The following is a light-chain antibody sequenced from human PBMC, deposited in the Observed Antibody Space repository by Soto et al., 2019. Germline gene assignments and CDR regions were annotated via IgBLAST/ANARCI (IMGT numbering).Light chain of an antibody. CDR2: AAS. CDR1: QSIRKY. V-gene: IGKV1-39*01. CDR3: QQSGDTPPWT. J-gene: IGKJ1*01. Sequence: DIQMTQSPSSLSASVGDRVIITCRASQSIRKYLNWYQHKPGKVPKLLIYAASSLQSGVPSRFSGSGSGTEFTLTITSLQPEDFATYYCQQSGDTPPWTVGQGTKVDI.